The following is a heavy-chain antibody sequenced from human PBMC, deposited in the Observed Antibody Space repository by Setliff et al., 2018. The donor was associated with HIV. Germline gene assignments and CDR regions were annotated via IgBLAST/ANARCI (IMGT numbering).Heavy chain of an antibody. D-gene: IGHD3-3*01. CDR2: IYHTGST. V-gene: IGHV4-38-2*01. CDR3: ARSIVPVASGYYYFEY. J-gene: IGHJ4*02. Sequence: GSLRLSCAASGFTFSTSAMNWIRQPPGNGLEWIGSIYHTGSTYYKPSLKSRVTISVDTSKNQFSLRLSSVAAGDTAVYYCARSIVPVASGYYYFEYWGQGTLVTVSS. CDR1: GFTFSTSA.